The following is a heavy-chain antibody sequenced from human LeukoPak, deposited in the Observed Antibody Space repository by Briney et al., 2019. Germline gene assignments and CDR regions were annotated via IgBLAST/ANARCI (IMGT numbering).Heavy chain of an antibody. Sequence: GGSLRLSCAASGFTVSSNYMSWVRQAPGKGLDWVSVIYSGGSTYYADSVKGRFTISRDNSKNTLYLQMNSLRAEDTAVYYCARFFAGYGSSGYFPAYFDYWGQGTLVTVSS. CDR1: GFTVSSNY. D-gene: IGHD3-22*01. CDR2: IYSGGST. J-gene: IGHJ4*02. CDR3: ARFFAGYGSSGYFPAYFDY. V-gene: IGHV3-53*01.